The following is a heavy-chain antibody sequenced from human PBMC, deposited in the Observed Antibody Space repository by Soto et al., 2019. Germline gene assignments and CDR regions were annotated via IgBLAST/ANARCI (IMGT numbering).Heavy chain of an antibody. J-gene: IGHJ3*02. CDR2: IDQDGVEK. D-gene: IGHD4-4*01. V-gene: IGHV3-7*01. Sequence: EVQLVESGGGLVQPGGSLRLSCAASGFAFSTYWMSWVRQAPGKGLEWVANIDQDGVEKHYVDSVKGRFTISRDNARKSLYLQMDSLRVEDTALYYCEVLTTVMRPDSFDIWGQGTMVTVSS. CDR1: GFAFSTYW. CDR3: EVLTTVMRPDSFDI.